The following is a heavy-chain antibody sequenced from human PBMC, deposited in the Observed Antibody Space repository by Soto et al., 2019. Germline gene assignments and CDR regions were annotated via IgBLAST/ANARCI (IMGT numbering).Heavy chain of an antibody. J-gene: IGHJ6*02. Sequence: GGSLRLSCAASGFTFSSYAMSWVRQAPGKGLEWVSAISGSGGSTYYADSVKGRFTISRDNSKNTLYLQMNSLRAEDTAVYYCAKTRSYGYARGYYGMDVWGQGTTVTVSS. CDR1: GFTFSSYA. CDR3: AKTRSYGYARGYYGMDV. D-gene: IGHD5-18*01. CDR2: ISGSGGST. V-gene: IGHV3-23*01.